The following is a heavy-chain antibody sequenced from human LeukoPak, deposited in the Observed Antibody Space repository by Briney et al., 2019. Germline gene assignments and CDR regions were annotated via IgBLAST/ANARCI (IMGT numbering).Heavy chain of an antibody. J-gene: IGHJ4*02. Sequence: GGSLRLSCAASGFTFSSYEMNWVRQAPGKGLGWVSYITTSGRTIYYADSVKGRFTISRDNAKNSLYLQMNSLRAEDTAVYYCARGEDYGTNSFDYWGQGTLVTVSS. CDR2: ITTSGRTI. D-gene: IGHD4-17*01. CDR3: ARGEDYGTNSFDY. CDR1: GFTFSSYE. V-gene: IGHV3-48*03.